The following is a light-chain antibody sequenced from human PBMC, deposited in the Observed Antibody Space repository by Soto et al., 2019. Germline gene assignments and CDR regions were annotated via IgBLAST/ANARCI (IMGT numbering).Light chain of an antibody. J-gene: IGLJ2*01. CDR3: SSYRTSSTVD. V-gene: IGLV2-14*01. CDR2: EVS. CDR1: SSDVGDYNY. Sequence: QSALTQPASVSGSPGQSITISCTGTSSDVGDYNYVSWYQQHPGKAPKLMICEVSDRPSGVSNRFSGSKSGNTASLTISGLQAEDEADYYCSSYRTSSTVDFGGGTKVTVL.